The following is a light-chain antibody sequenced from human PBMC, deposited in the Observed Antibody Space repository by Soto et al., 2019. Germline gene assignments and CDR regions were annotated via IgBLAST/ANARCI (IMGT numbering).Light chain of an antibody. Sequence: VLTQSPGTLSLSPGERATLPYRAIQSVRSTYLGWYQHKRGQAPRLLIYGASTRATGIPARFSGSGSGTDFTLTISSLEPEDSAVYYCQQRHMWPITFGQGTRLEIK. CDR3: QQRHMWPIT. CDR2: GAS. J-gene: IGKJ5*01. CDR1: QSVRSTY. V-gene: IGKV3D-20*02.